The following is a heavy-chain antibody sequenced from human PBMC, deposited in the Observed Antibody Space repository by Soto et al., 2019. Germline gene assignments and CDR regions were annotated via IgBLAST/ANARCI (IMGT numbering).Heavy chain of an antibody. J-gene: IGHJ4*02. CDR1: GGSISSYY. D-gene: IGHD5-12*01. CDR3: ATVQRWLQGH. CDR2: IYYSGST. V-gene: IGHV4-59*08. Sequence: SETLSLTCTVSGGSISSYYWSWIRQPPGKGLEWIGYIYYSGSTNYNPSLKSRVTISVDTSKNQFSLNLRSVTAADTAVYYCATVQRWLQGHWGQGTMVTVSS.